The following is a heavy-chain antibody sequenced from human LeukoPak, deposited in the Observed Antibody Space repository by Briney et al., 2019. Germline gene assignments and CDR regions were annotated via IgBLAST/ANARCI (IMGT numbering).Heavy chain of an antibody. CDR3: ARKNRIFSSGWYLYYFDY. J-gene: IGHJ4*02. CDR1: GFTVSSNY. CDR2: IYSGGST. Sequence: GGSLRLSCAASGFTVSSNYMSWVRQAPGKGLEWVSVIYSGGSTYYADSVKGRFTISRDNSKNTLYLQMNSLRAEDTAVYYCARKNRIFSSGWYLYYFDYWGQGTLVTVSS. D-gene: IGHD6-19*01. V-gene: IGHV3-53*01.